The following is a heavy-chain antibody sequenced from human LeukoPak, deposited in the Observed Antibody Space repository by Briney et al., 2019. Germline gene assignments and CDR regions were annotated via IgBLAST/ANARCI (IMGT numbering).Heavy chain of an antibody. CDR2: ISPGDSDT. D-gene: IGHD3-22*01. V-gene: IGHV5-51*01. Sequence: HGESLKISCEASGNAFRNLWIGWVRQKPGKGLEYMGMISPGDSDTRYNPSFQGQVTIAAGKSISIAFLQWTSLRASDTAIYYCARHTADLDSFDVWGPGTKVIVSS. CDR1: GNAFRNLW. CDR3: ARHTADLDSFDV. J-gene: IGHJ3*01.